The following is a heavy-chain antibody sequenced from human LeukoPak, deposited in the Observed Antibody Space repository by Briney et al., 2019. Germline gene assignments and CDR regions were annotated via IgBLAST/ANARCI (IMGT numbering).Heavy chain of an antibody. CDR3: AREEGRDIVATALDY. CDR1: GYSISSDYY. J-gene: IGHJ4*02. Sequence: SETLSLTCTVSGYSISSDYYWGWIRQTPGKGLEWIGSVYHSGSTYYNPSLKSRVTISVDTSKNQFSLKLSSVTAADTAVYYCAREEGRDIVATALDYWGQGTLVTVSS. CDR2: VYHSGST. D-gene: IGHD5-12*01. V-gene: IGHV4-38-2*02.